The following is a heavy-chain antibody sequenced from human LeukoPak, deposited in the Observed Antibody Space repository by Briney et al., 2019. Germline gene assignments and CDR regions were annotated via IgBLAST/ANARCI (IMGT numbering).Heavy chain of an antibody. CDR3: ARLGCDSSSCHYYFDY. CDR2: IYPGDSDT. CDR1: GYSFTSYW. Sequence: GESLKISCKGSGYSFTSYWIGWVRQMPGKGLEWMGIIYPGDSDTRYSPSFQGQVTISADQSISTAYLQWTSLEASDTALYYGARLGCDSSSCHYYFDYWGQGTLVTVSS. V-gene: IGHV5-51*01. J-gene: IGHJ4*02. D-gene: IGHD6-13*01.